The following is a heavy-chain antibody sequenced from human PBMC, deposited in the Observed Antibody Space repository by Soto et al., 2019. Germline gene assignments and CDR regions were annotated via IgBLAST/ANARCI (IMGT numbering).Heavy chain of an antibody. CDR2: ISSSSSYI. Sequence: EVQLVESGGGLVKPGGSLRLSCAASGFTFSSYSMNWVRQAPGKGLEWVSSISSSSSYIYYADSVKGRFTISRDNAKNSLYLQMNSLRAEDTAVYYCARAAAAKRSYGMDVWGQGTTVTVSS. V-gene: IGHV3-21*01. CDR3: ARAAAAKRSYGMDV. D-gene: IGHD6-13*01. J-gene: IGHJ6*02. CDR1: GFTFSSYS.